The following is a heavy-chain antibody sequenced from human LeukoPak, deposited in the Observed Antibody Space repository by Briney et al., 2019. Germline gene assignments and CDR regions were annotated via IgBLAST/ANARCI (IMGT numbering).Heavy chain of an antibody. D-gene: IGHD6-13*01. V-gene: IGHV4-34*01. Sequence: SETLSLTCAVYGGSFSGYYWSWIRQPPGKGLEWIGEINHSGSTNYNPSLKSRVTISVDTSKNQFSLRLSSVTAADTAVYYCARLGDQRQLVLTSYYGMDVWGQGTTVTVSS. CDR1: GGSFSGYY. J-gene: IGHJ6*02. CDR3: ARLGDQRQLVLTSYYGMDV. CDR2: INHSGST.